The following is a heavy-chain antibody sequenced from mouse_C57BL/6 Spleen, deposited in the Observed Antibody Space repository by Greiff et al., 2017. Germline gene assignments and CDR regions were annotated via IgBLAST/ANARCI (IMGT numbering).Heavy chain of an antibody. CDR1: GYAFSSSW. CDR2: IYPGDGDT. J-gene: IGHJ4*01. CDR3: ARSIYAMDY. V-gene: IGHV1-82*01. Sequence: QVQLKESGPELVKPGASVKISCKASGYAFSSSWLNWVKQRPGKGLEWIGRIYPGDGDTNYNGKFKGKATLTADKSSSTAYMQLSSLTSEDSAVYFCARSIYAMDYWGQGTSVTVSS.